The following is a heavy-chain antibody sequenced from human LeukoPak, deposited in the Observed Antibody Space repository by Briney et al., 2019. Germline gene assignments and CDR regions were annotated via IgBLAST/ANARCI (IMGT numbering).Heavy chain of an antibody. D-gene: IGHD6-19*01. J-gene: IGHJ4*02. CDR2: IYYSGST. V-gene: IGHV4-31*03. Sequence: SETLSLTCTVSGGSISSGGYYWSWIRQHPGKGLEWIGYIYYSGSTYYNPSLKSRVTISVDTSKNQFPLKLSSVTAADTAVYYCARNGERSSGWYDYWGQGTLVTVSS. CDR1: GGSISSGGYY. CDR3: ARNGERSSGWYDY.